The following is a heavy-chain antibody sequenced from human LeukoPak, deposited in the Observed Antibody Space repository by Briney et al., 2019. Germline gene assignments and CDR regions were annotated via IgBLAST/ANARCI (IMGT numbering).Heavy chain of an antibody. V-gene: IGHV4-61*01. D-gene: IGHD6-13*01. CDR3: ARQSSSWGYFDY. CDR2: FYYSGST. Sequence: SETLSLTCTVSGGSVSSGSYYWSWIRQPPGKGLEWIGCFYYSGSTNYNPSLKSRVAMSVDTSKNQFSLKLSSVTATDTAVYYCARQSSSWGYFDYWGQGTLVTVSS. J-gene: IGHJ4*02. CDR1: GGSVSSGSYY.